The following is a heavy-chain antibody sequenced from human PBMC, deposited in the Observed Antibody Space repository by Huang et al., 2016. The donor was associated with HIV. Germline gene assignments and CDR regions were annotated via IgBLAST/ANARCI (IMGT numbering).Heavy chain of an antibody. CDR1: GVSISNSRYY. CDR2: IYYSGST. D-gene: IGHD2-21*02. V-gene: IGHV4-39*01. J-gene: IGHJ6*02. CDR3: SRQDEKGYCAGDCSNHYYFGLDV. Sequence: QLQLQESGPGLVKPSETLSLTCTVSGVSISNSRYYWGWIRQPQGKGREYIGSIYYSGSTSHNPSLKSRITISIDSSKTQFSLKLNSGTAADTAVYYCSRQDEKGYCAGDCSNHYYFGLDVWGHGTTVTVS.